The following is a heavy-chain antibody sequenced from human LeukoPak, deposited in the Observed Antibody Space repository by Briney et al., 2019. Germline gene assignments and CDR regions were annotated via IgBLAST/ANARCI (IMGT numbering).Heavy chain of an antibody. V-gene: IGHV1-69*06. CDR2: IMPMFGKT. CDR3: AGGRTDIVVVPATLRNYYFDY. D-gene: IGHD2-2*01. J-gene: IGHJ4*02. CDR1: GYIFNSYD. Sequence: SVKVSCKASGYIFNSYDISWVRQAPGQGLEWMGGIMPMFGKTNYAQKFQGRVTTTADKATSTAYMELSSLRSEDTAVYYCAGGRTDIVVVPATLRNYYFDYWGQGTLVTVSS.